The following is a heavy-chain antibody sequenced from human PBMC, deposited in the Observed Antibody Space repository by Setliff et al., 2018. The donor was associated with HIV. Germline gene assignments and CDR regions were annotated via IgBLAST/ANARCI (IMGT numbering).Heavy chain of an antibody. CDR2: IYYSGST. J-gene: IGHJ4*02. Sequence: SETLSLTCTVSGGSISSSSYYWGWIRQPPGKGLEWIGSIYYSGSTDYNPSLKSRVTISVDTSKNQFSLKLSSVTAADTAVYYCARGSRGASASKIDSSGYYLVYWVQGTLSTVSS. CDR1: GGSISSSSYY. D-gene: IGHD3-22*01. CDR3: ARGSRGASASKIDSSGYYLVY. V-gene: IGHV4-39*07.